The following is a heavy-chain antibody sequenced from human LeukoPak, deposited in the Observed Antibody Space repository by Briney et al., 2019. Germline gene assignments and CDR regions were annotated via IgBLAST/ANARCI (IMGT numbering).Heavy chain of an antibody. CDR2: IYYSGGT. Sequence: SETLSLTCTVSVGSMNYYYWIWIRQPRWKGLEWIGYIYYSGGTHYNPSLKSRVTMLVDTSKNQFSLKLTAVTAADTAVYYCARETPGAGHFDYWGQGSLVTVSS. CDR3: ARETPGAGHFDY. CDR1: VGSMNYYY. D-gene: IGHD7-27*01. J-gene: IGHJ4*02. V-gene: IGHV4-59*01.